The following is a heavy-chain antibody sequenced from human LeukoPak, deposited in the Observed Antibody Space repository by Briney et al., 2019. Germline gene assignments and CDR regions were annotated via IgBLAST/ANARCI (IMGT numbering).Heavy chain of an antibody. V-gene: IGHV3-48*01. J-gene: IGHJ4*02. D-gene: IGHD1-14*01. CDR2: ISSSSSTI. Sequence: GGSLRLSCAASGFTFSNYNINWVRQAPGKGLEWVSYISSSSSTIYYADSVKGRFTISRDNAKNSLYLQMNSLRAEDTAVYYCARGSTGDYLDHWGQGTLVTVSS. CDR1: GFTFSNYN. CDR3: ARGSTGDYLDH.